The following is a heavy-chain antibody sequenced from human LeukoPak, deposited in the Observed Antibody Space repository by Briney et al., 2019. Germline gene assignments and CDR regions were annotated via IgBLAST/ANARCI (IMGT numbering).Heavy chain of an antibody. CDR1: GYTFTSYG. Sequence: ASVKVSCKASGYTFTSYGISWVRQAPGQGLEWMGWISAYNGNTNYAQKLQGRVTMTTDTSTSTAYMELRSPRSDDTAVYYCARDRFVVVPAAMSNNDNALSYWGQGTLVTVSS. CDR3: ARDRFVVVPAAMSNNDNALSY. J-gene: IGHJ4*02. D-gene: IGHD2-2*01. CDR2: ISAYNGNT. V-gene: IGHV1-18*01.